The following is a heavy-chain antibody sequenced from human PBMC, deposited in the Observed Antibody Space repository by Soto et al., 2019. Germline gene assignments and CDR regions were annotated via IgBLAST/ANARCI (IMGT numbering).Heavy chain of an antibody. J-gene: IGHJ3*02. CDR2: IKSKTDGGTT. Sequence: GGSLRLSCAASGFTFSNAWMSWVRQAPGKGLEWVGRIKSKTDGGTTDDAAPVKGRFTISRDDSKNTLYLQMNSLKTEDTAVYYCTTGGSWSGYPHDAFDIWGQGTMVTVSS. CDR3: TTGGSWSGYPHDAFDI. CDR1: GFTFSNAW. V-gene: IGHV3-15*01. D-gene: IGHD3-3*01.